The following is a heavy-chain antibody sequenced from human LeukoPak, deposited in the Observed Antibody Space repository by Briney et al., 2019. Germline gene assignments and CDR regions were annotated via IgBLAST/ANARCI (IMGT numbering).Heavy chain of an antibody. CDR3: AKASLRYFDWFSDS. D-gene: IGHD3-9*01. Sequence: GRSLRLSCAASGFTFSSYGMHWVRQAPGKGLEWVAVIWYDGSNKYYADSVKGRFTISRDNSKNTLYLQMNSLRAEDTAVYYCAKASLRYFDWFSDSWGQGTLVTVSS. J-gene: IGHJ4*02. CDR1: GFTFSSYG. V-gene: IGHV3-33*06. CDR2: IWYDGSNK.